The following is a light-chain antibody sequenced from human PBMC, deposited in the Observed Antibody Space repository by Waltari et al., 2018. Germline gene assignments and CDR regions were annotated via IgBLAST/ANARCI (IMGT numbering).Light chain of an antibody. CDR3: QVWDSGSAV. Sequence: SYVLTQPPSVSVAPGQTARITCGGNNVGSKNLHWYQQKPGQAPILVIYYDSDRPSGSPGGFSGSNSGNTATLTISRVEVGDEADYYCQVWDSGSAVFGGGTKLTVL. J-gene: IGLJ3*02. CDR1: NVGSKN. CDR2: YDS. V-gene: IGLV3-21*04.